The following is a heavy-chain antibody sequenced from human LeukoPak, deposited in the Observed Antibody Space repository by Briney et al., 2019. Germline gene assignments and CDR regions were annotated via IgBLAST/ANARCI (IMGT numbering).Heavy chain of an antibody. CDR1: GGSISSGSYY. V-gene: IGHV4-61*02. CDR3: ARDGSIAARRYFDY. CDR2: IYTSGST. J-gene: IGHJ4*02. D-gene: IGHD6-6*01. Sequence: SQTLSLTCTVSGGSISSGSYYWSWIRQPAGKGLEWIGRIYTSGSTNYNPSLKSRVTISVDTSKNQFSLKLSSVTAADTAVYYCARDGSIAARRYFDYWGQGTLVTVSS.